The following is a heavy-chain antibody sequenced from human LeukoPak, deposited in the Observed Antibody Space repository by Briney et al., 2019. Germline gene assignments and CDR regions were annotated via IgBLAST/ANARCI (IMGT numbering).Heavy chain of an antibody. D-gene: IGHD6-19*01. CDR3: ARHDSSGWYGGSEV. CDR1: GGSISSSIYY. Sequence: SETLSLTCTVSGGSISSSIYYWGWIRQPPGKGLEWIGSIYYSGSTYYNPSLKSRVTISVDTSKSQFSLKLSSVTAADTAVYYCARHDSSGWYGGSEVWGQGTLVTVS. CDR2: IYYSGST. J-gene: IGHJ4*02. V-gene: IGHV4-39*01.